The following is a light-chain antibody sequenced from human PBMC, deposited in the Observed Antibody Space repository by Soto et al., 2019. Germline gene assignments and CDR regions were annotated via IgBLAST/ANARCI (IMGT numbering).Light chain of an antibody. V-gene: IGLV2-23*02. Sequence: QSVLTQPASVSGSPGQSITISCTGTSGDIGSYNRVSWYQQHPGKAPKLIIYEVTDRPSGVSNRFSGSKSGNTASLTISGLQAEDEADYYCFSYAGSTYVFGTGTKLTVL. CDR1: SGDIGSYNR. CDR2: EVT. CDR3: FSYAGSTYV. J-gene: IGLJ1*01.